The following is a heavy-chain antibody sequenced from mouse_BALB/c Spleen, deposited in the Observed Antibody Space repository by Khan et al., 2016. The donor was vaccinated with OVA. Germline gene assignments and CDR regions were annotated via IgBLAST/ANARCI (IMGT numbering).Heavy chain of an antibody. V-gene: IGHV3-2*02. CDR2: ISYSGST. CDR1: GYSITSDYA. D-gene: IGHD2-3*01. J-gene: IGHJ4*01. CDR3: ARDGSRYNYAMDY. Sequence: EVQLQESGPGLVKPSQSLSLTCTVTGYSITSDYAWNWIRQLPGNKLEWMGYISYSGSTSYNPSLKSRISITRDTSKNQFFLQLNSVTTEDTATSYCARDGSRYNYAMDYWGQGTAVTVSS.